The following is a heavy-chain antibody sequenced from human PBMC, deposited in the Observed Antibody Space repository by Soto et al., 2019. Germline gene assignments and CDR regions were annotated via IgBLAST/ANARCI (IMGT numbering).Heavy chain of an antibody. V-gene: IGHV3-23*01. J-gene: IGHJ3*01. CDR1: GSNFGLYA. Sequence: GGSLRLSCAASGSNFGLYAMAWVRQAPGKRLEWVSEISSSSGRTTRYADSVRGRFTISRDNSRNTLYLEMTNLRADDTATYFCAQMTVLTTSAFDVWGQGTLVTVS. CDR3: AQMTVLTTSAFDV. CDR2: ISSSSGRTT. D-gene: IGHD4-17*01.